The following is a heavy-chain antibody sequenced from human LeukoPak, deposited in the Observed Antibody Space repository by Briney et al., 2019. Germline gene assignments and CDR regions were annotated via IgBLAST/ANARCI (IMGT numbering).Heavy chain of an antibody. J-gene: IGHJ6*02. CDR2: IWYDGSNK. D-gene: IGHD3-3*01. CDR3: ASPSRDFWSGYNYYYYGMDV. CDR1: GLTFSSYS. V-gene: IGHV3-33*01. Sequence: GGSLRLSCAASGLTFSSYSMHWVRQAPRKRLEWVAVIWYDGSNKYYADSVKGRFTISRDNSKNTLYLQMNSLRAEDTAVYYCASPSRDFWSGYNYYYYGMDVWGQGTTVTVSS.